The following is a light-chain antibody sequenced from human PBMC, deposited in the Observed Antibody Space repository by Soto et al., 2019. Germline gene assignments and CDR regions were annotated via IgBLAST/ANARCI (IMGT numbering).Light chain of an antibody. CDR2: EVS. CDR1: SSDVGGYKY. V-gene: IGLV2-14*01. J-gene: IGLJ2*01. CDR3: SSYTRSTTLV. Sequence: QSALTQPASVSVSPGQSITISCTGTSSDVGGYKYVSWYQQHPGKAPKLMIYEVSNRPSGVSNRFSGSKSGNTASLTISGLQAEDEADYYCSSYTRSTTLVFGGGTQLTVL.